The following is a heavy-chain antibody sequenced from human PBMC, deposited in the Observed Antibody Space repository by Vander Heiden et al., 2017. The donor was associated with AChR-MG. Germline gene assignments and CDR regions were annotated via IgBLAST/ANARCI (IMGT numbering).Heavy chain of an antibody. J-gene: IGHJ6*03. CDR2: ISAYNGNT. CDR1: GYTFTSYG. Sequence: QVQLVQSGAEVKKPGASVKVSCKASGYTFTSYGISWVRQAPGQGLEWMGWISAYNGNTDYAQKVQGRVTMTTDTSTSTAYMELRSLRSDDTAVYYCARQGVTIFGVARETYYMDVWGKGTTVSVSS. V-gene: IGHV1-18*01. D-gene: IGHD3-3*01. CDR3: ARQGVTIFGVARETYYMDV.